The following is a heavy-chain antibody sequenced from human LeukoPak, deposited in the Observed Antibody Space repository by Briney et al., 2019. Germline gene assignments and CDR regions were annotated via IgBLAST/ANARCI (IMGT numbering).Heavy chain of an antibody. D-gene: IGHD3-22*01. CDR3: ARRMYYYDSSGYGGYWLDL. V-gene: IGHV4-59*08. J-gene: IGHJ5*02. CDR1: GGSISSYY. CDR2: IYYSGST. Sequence: SETLSLTCTVSGGSISSYYWSWIRQPPGKGLEWIGYIYYSGSTNYNPSLKSRVTISVDTSKNQFSLKLSSVTAADTAVYYCARRMYYYDSSGYGGYWLDLWGQGTLVTVSS.